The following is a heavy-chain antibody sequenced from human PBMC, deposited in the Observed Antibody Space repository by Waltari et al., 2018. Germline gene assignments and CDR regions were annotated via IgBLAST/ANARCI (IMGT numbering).Heavy chain of an antibody. Sequence: QVQLVQSGAEVKKPGSSVKFSCKASGGPLRSHAITWARRAPGQGLEWMGGIIPILGIANYDQKFQGRVTITADKSTSTAYMELSSLRSEDTAVYYCARLGVEMATIAFDYWGQGTLVTVSS. CDR1: GGPLRSHA. V-gene: IGHV1-69*10. CDR2: IIPILGIA. J-gene: IGHJ4*02. D-gene: IGHD5-12*01. CDR3: ARLGVEMATIAFDY.